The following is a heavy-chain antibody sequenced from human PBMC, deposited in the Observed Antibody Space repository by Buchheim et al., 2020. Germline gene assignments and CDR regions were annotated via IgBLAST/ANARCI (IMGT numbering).Heavy chain of an antibody. J-gene: IGHJ5*02. CDR2: IYHSGTP. V-gene: IGHV4-4*02. Sequence: QVQLQESGPGLVKPSGTLSLTCAVSGGSISSSNWWSWVRQPPGKGLGWIGEIYHSGTPNYNPSLKSRVTISEAKSKKQVSLKLTSVTAADTAVYYCANRIATRAEWFDPWGQGTL. CDR1: GGSISSSNW. CDR3: ANRIATRAEWFDP. D-gene: IGHD6-6*01.